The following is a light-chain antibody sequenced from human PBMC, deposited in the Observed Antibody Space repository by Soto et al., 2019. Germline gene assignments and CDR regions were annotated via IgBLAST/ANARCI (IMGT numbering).Light chain of an antibody. CDR3: AAWDDSLNGWV. CDR1: SSNIGVNT. J-gene: IGLJ3*02. Sequence: QSVLTQPPSASGAPGQRVTISCSGSSSNIGVNTVNWYQQLPGTAPKLLIYSTNQRPSGVPDRFSGSKSGTSASLAISGLQSEDEADYYCAAWDDSLNGWVFGGGTKLTVL. V-gene: IGLV1-44*01. CDR2: STN.